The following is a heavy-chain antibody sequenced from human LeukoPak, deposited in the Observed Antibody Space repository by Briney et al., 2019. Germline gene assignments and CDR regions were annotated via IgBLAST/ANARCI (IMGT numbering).Heavy chain of an antibody. Sequence: SETLSLTCAVYGGSFSGYYWSWIRQPPGKGLEWIGEINHSGSTNYNPSLKSRVTISVDTSKNQFSLKLSSVTAAATAVYYCARRVRPILTGYYRVGYFDYWGQGTLVTVSS. V-gene: IGHV4-34*01. D-gene: IGHD3-9*01. J-gene: IGHJ4*02. CDR3: ARRVRPILTGYYRVGYFDY. CDR2: INHSGST. CDR1: GGSFSGYY.